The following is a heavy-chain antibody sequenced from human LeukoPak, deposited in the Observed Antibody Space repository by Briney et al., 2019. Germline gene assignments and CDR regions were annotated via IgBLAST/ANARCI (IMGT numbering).Heavy chain of an antibody. CDR1: GYSFTTYW. Sequence: GESLKISCKGSGYSFTTYWIGWVRQMPGKGLEWMGIIHPGDSDTRYSPSFQGQVTISADRSISTAYLQWSSLKASDTAMYYCARFRSQYCSGGSCYSGWFDPWGQGTLVTVSS. V-gene: IGHV5-51*01. CDR2: IHPGDSDT. CDR3: ARFRSQYCSGGSCYSGWFDP. D-gene: IGHD2-15*01. J-gene: IGHJ5*02.